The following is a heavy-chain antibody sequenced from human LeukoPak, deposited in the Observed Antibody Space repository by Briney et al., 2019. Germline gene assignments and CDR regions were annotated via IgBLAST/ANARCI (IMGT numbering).Heavy chain of an antibody. CDR2: ISSSSSTI. J-gene: IGHJ5*02. V-gene: IGHV3-48*01. D-gene: IGHD2-2*01. Sequence: GGSLTLSCAASGFTFSYHWMTWVRQAPGKGLEWVSYISSSSSTIYYADSVKGRFTISRDNAKNSLYLQMNSLRAEDTAVYYCARDGCSSTSCYFDPWGQGTLVTVSS. CDR1: GFTFSYHW. CDR3: ARDGCSSTSCYFDP.